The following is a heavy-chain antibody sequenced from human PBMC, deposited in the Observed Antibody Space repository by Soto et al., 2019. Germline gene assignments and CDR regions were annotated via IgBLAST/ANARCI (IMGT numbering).Heavy chain of an antibody. D-gene: IGHD2-21*02. Sequence: GGSLRLSXAASGFSVRTNYMSWVRQAPGKGLEWVSVFESGGSIYYADSVKGRFIISRDYARNTVDLQLNSLRAGDTAVYYCARAGVTPDFFDYWGQGTLVTVSS. V-gene: IGHV3-53*01. CDR3: ARAGVTPDFFDY. CDR1: GFSVRTNY. J-gene: IGHJ4*02. CDR2: FESGGSI.